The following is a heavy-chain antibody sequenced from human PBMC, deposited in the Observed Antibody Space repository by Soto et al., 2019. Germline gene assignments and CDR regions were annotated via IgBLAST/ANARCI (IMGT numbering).Heavy chain of an antibody. CDR2: IIPIFGTA. V-gene: IGHV1-69*01. D-gene: IGHD3-22*01. Sequence: QVQLVQSGAEVKKPGSSVKVSCKASGGTFSSYAISWVRQAPGQGLEWMGGIIPIFGTANYAQKFQGRVTINADESTRTDYMVLSSLRSEDTAVYYCARGPGSQSVRPPFDYWGQGTQFTVSS. CDR3: ARGPGSQSVRPPFDY. CDR1: GGTFSSYA. J-gene: IGHJ4*02.